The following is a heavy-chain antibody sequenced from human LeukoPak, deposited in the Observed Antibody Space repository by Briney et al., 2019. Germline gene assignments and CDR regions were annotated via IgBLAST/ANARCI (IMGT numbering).Heavy chain of an antibody. D-gene: IGHD1-26*01. CDR1: GYRFTNYA. V-gene: IGHV1-18*01. CDR2: ISAYNGNT. J-gene: IGHJ4*02. Sequence: VASVKVSCKAPGYRFTNYAMNWVRQAPGQGLEWMGWISAYNGNTNYAQKLQGRVTMTTNTSTSTAYMELRSLRSDDTAVYYCARGAVRVVGYFDYWGQGTLVTVSS. CDR3: ARGAVRVVGYFDY.